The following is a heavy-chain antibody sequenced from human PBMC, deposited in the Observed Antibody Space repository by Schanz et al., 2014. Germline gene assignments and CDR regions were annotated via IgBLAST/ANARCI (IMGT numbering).Heavy chain of an antibody. J-gene: IGHJ4*02. CDR2: IIPILDKT. CDR3: AKKVTAYNPFDS. Sequence: QVQLVQSGAEVKKPGASVKVSCKASGYTFTSYYMHWVRQAPGQGLEWMGRIIPILDKTNYAQKFQGRVTMTRHSSISTAYMELSSLRSEDTAVYFCAKKVTAYNPFDSWGQGTLVTVSS. D-gene: IGHD1-1*01. CDR1: GYTFTSYY. V-gene: IGHV1-46*01.